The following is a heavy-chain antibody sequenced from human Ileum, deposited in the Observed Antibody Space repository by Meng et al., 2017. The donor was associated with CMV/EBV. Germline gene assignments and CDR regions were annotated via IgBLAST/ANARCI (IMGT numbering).Heavy chain of an antibody. V-gene: IGHV1-69*05. CDR3: AREKKRGVYSSSWSYYYYYGMDV. CDR1: GGTFSSYA. J-gene: IGHJ6*02. D-gene: IGHD6-13*01. Sequence: SVKVSCKASGGTFSSYAISGVRQAPGQGLEWMGGIIPIFGTANYAQKFQGRVTLTTDESTSTAYMELSSLRSEDTAVYYCAREKKRGVYSSSWSYYYYYGMDVWGQGTTVTVSS. CDR2: IIPIFGTA.